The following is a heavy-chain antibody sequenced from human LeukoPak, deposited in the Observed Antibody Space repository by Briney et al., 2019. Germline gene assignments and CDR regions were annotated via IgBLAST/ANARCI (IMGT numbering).Heavy chain of an antibody. CDR3: ARGPPDSSTR. D-gene: IGHD6-13*01. Sequence: GGSLRLSCAASGFTFSSYSMNWVRQAPGKGLGWVSSISSSSGYIQYADSVKGRFTISRDNAKNSLYLQMNNLRAEDTAVYYCARGPPDSSTRWGQGTLVTVSS. CDR2: ISSSSGYI. V-gene: IGHV3-21*01. CDR1: GFTFSSYS. J-gene: IGHJ4*02.